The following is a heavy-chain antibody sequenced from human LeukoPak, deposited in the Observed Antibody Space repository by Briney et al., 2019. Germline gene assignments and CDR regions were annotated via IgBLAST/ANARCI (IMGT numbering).Heavy chain of an antibody. D-gene: IGHD3-9*01. CDR3: ARGEYDVLTAFFYFDY. CDR2: ISWKGGTI. J-gene: IGHJ4*02. CDR1: GFTLDDYA. V-gene: IGHV3-9*01. Sequence: GRSLRLSCAASGFTLDDYAMHWVRQPPGKGLEWVSSISWKGGTIGYADSVKGRFTIPRDNAKNSLYLQMSSLRADDTALYFCARGEYDVLTAFFYFDYWGQGTLVTVSS.